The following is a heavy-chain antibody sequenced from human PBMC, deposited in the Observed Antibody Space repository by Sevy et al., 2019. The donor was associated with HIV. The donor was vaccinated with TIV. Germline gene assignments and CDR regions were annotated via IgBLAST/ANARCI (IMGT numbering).Heavy chain of an antibody. D-gene: IGHD3-22*01. Sequence: GGSLRLSCAASGFTFSDYYMSWIRQPPGKGLEWVSYIRSSDEAIFYADSVKGRFTISRDNARNSLYLQMNSLRAEDTAVYYCARVPESYDSTGYYLGPQYYFEYWGQGTLVTVSS. J-gene: IGHJ4*02. CDR2: IRSSDEAI. CDR3: ARVPESYDSTGYYLGPQYYFEY. V-gene: IGHV3-11*01. CDR1: GFTFSDYY.